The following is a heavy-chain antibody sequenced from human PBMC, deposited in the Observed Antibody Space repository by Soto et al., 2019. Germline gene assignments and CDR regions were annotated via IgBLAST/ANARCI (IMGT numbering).Heavy chain of an antibody. Sequence: QVQLEESGGGVVQPXRSLRLSCAASGFTFSYYALHWVRQAPGKGLEWVAYISNDGSQKLYTDSVKGRLSIXXXXXXXXLYLEMNSLRAEDTAVYYCARAGGGYLDYWGQGSLVTVSS. V-gene: IGHV3-30*04. CDR2: ISNDGSQK. CDR3: ARAGGGYLDY. J-gene: IGHJ4*02. D-gene: IGHD6-25*01. CDR1: GFTFSYYA.